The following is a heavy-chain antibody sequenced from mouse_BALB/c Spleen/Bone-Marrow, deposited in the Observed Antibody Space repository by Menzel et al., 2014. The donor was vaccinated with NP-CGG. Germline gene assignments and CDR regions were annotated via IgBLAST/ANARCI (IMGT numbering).Heavy chain of an antibody. V-gene: IGHV7-3*02. J-gene: IGHJ1*01. CDR3: ARDNNPVTTAYWYFDV. Sequence: EVQLMESGGGLVQPGGSLRLSCATSGFTFTDYYMSWVRQPPGKALEWLGFIRNKANGYTTEYSASVKGRVTISRDNSQIILYLQMNTLRAEDSATYYCARDNNPVTTAYWYFDVWGAGTTVTVSS. CDR1: GFTFTDYY. D-gene: IGHD1-2*01. CDR2: IRNKANGYTT.